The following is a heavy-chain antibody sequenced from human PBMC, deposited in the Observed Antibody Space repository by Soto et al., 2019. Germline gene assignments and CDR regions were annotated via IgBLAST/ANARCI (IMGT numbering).Heavy chain of an antibody. CDR3: AKGRFIYCTNGVCLDY. Sequence: GGSLRLSCAASGFTFSSYAMSWVRQAPGKGLEWVSAISGSGGSTYYADSVKGRFTISRDNSKNTLYLQMNSLRAEDTAVYYCAKGRFIYCTNGVCLDYWGQGTLVTVSS. D-gene: IGHD2-8*01. J-gene: IGHJ4*02. V-gene: IGHV3-23*01. CDR2: ISGSGGST. CDR1: GFTFSSYA.